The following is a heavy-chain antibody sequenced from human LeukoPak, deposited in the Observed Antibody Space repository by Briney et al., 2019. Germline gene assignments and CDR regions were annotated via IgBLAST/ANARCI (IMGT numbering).Heavy chain of an antibody. V-gene: IGHV4-39*01. CDR2: IYYNGTT. J-gene: IGHJ6*03. Sequence: SETLSLTCTVSGGSISTSSYYWGWIRQPPGTGLQWIGSIYYNGTTYYNPSLKSRVIISVDTSKNQFSLTLSSVTAADTAVYYCARHKMIRGIGYYYMDVWGKGTTVTISS. D-gene: IGHD3-10*01. CDR3: ARHKMIRGIGYYYMDV. CDR1: GGSISTSSYY.